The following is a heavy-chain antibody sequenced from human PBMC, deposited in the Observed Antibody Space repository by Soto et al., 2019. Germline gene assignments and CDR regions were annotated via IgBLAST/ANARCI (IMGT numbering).Heavy chain of an antibody. V-gene: IGHV3-73*01. D-gene: IGHD4-17*01. CDR2: IRSKVSSYAT. J-gene: IGHJ3*02. CDR3: TSRTTVTTPYAFDI. CDR1: GFTFSGSA. Sequence: EVQLVESGGGLVQPGGSLKLSCAASGFTFSGSAMHWVRQASGKGLEWLGRIRSKVSSYATAYAASVKGRFTISRDDSKNTAYLQMNSLKTEDTAVYYCTSRTTVTTPYAFDIWGQGTMVTVSS.